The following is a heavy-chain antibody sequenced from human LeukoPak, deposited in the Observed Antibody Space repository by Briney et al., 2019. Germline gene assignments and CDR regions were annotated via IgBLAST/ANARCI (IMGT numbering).Heavy chain of an antibody. CDR3: AKSTHSSSWYSVFDY. CDR1: GFTFSSYA. J-gene: IGHJ4*02. D-gene: IGHD6-13*01. CDR2: ITGSGGST. Sequence: GGSLRLSCAVSGFTFSSYAMSWVRQAPGKGLEWVSAITGSGGSTYYADSMKGRFTISRDNSKNTLYLQMNSLRAEDTAVYYCAKSTHSSSWYSVFDYWGQGTLVTVSS. V-gene: IGHV3-23*01.